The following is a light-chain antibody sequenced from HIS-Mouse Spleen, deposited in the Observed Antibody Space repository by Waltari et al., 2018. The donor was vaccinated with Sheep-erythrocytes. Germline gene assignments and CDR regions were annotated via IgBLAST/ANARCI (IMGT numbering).Light chain of an antibody. CDR3: CSYAGSYNHV. CDR2: AVS. V-gene: IGLV2-11*01. J-gene: IGLJ1*01. CDR1: SSDVGGYTY. Sequence: QSALTQPRSVSGSPGPSVTISCTGTSSDVGGYTYVSWYQQHPGKAPKLMIYAVSKRPSGVPDRFSGSKSGNTASLTISGLQAEDEADYYCCSYAGSYNHVFATGTKVTVL.